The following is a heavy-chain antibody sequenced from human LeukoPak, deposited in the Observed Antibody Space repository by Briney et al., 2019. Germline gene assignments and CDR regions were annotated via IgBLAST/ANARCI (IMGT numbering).Heavy chain of an antibody. Sequence: SETLSLTCTVSALSISTYYCRWIRQPPGKGLEWLGYIYSSGSTYYNPSLKSRVTISVDTSKKQFSLKLSSVTAADTAVYYCAREGTTHAGVDQWGQGTLVTVSS. CDR1: ALSISTYY. CDR3: AREGTTHAGVDQ. CDR2: IYSSGST. D-gene: IGHD1-14*01. V-gene: IGHV4-59*01. J-gene: IGHJ4*02.